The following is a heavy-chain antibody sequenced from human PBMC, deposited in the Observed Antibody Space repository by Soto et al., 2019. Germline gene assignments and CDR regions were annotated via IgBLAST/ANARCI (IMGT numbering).Heavy chain of an antibody. CDR1: GYTFTSYY. D-gene: IGHD4-17*01. CDR2: INPSGGST. Sequence: QVQLVQSGAEVKKPGASVKVSCKASGYTFTSYYMHWVRQAPGQGLEWMGIINPSGGSTSYAQKFQGRVTMNRDTSTSTVYMELSSLRSEDTAVYYCARVDDGSDYCDYVVSAFDIWGQGTMVTVSS. V-gene: IGHV1-46*03. J-gene: IGHJ3*02. CDR3: ARVDDGSDYCDYVVSAFDI.